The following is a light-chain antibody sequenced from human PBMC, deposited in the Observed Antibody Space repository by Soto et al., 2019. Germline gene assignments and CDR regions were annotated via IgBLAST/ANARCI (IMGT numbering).Light chain of an antibody. CDR3: QSDHSSLSGSAV. J-gene: IGLJ2*01. CDR1: SANIGGGSY. CDR2: GNT. Sequence: QSVLTQPPSLSGAPGQRVTISCTGRSANIGGGSYVHGYQQLPGTAPKLLIYGNTHRPSGVPDRFSGSKSGTSASLALTALQAEDEDDYYCQSDHSSLSGSAVFGGGTEVTVL. V-gene: IGLV1-40*01.